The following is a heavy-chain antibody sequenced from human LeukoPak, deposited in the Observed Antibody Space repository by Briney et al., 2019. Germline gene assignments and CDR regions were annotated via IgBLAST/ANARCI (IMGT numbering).Heavy chain of an antibody. V-gene: IGHV4-39*01. CDR1: GGSISSGSHH. CDR2: IYYRRTT. CDR3: VRHDGRSGGTMGALDS. Sequence: SETLSLTCTVSGGSISSGSHHWGWFRQPPGKGLEWIGSIYYRRTTYYNPSLNSQVTISVVTSKNQFSLQLNSVTAADTAVYYCVRHDGRSGGTMGALDSWGQGSLVTVSS. D-gene: IGHD4-23*01. J-gene: IGHJ4*02.